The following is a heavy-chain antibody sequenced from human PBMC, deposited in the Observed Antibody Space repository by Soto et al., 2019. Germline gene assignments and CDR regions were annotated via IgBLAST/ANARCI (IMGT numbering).Heavy chain of an antibody. CDR3: ARVGGINWFDP. D-gene: IGHD3-16*01. V-gene: IGHV4-31*02. Sequence: IRQHPGKGLEWIGYIYYSGSTYYNPSLKSRVTISVDTSKNQFSLKLSSVTAADTAVYYCARVGGINWFDPWGQGTLVTVS. CDR2: IYYSGST. J-gene: IGHJ5*02.